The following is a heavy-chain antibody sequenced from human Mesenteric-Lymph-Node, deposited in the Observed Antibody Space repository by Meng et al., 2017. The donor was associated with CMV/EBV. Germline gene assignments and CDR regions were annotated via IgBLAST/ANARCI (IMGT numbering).Heavy chain of an antibody. CDR1: GFTFSNYA. D-gene: IGHD6-19*01. CDR2: IYTGADTT. CDR3: AKIEVTVADNWFDP. V-gene: IGHV3-23*03. Sequence: GGSLRLSCEASGFTFSNYAMTWVRQAPGKGPEWVSVIYTGADTTYYAESVKGRFTISRDNSKNTLYLQMSSLRAEDTAVYYCAKIEVTVADNWFDPWGQGTLVTVSS. J-gene: IGHJ5*02.